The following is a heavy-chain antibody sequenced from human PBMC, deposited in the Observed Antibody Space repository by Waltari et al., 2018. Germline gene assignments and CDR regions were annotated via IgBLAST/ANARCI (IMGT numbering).Heavy chain of an antibody. CDR2: INHNGNI. V-gene: IGHV4-34*02. D-gene: IGHD2-8*02. CDR3: VRLEDCTGPGGNCYSGDSFAMDV. J-gene: IGHJ6*02. Sequence: QVQLQQWGAGLLQPSETLSLTCAVYGGSFRGYYWGWVRQPPGKGLEWIGEINHNGNINRNPSLRSRVTMLGDTSKSQLSLKINSVTAADTAVYYCVRLEDCTGPGGNCYSGDSFAMDVWGQGTTVTVSS. CDR1: GGSFRGYY.